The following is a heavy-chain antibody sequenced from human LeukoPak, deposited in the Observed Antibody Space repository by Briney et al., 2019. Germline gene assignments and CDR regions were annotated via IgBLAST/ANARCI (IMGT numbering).Heavy chain of an antibody. D-gene: IGHD3-10*02. V-gene: IGHV3-48*03. CDR3: AELGITMIGSV. CDR1: GFTFSSYE. Sequence: GGSLRLSCAASGFTFSSYEMNWVRQAPGKGLEWVSYVSSSGSTIYYADSVKGRFTISRDNAKNSLYLQMNSLRAEDTAVYYCAELGITMIGSVWGKGTTVTISS. J-gene: IGHJ6*04. CDR2: VSSSGSTI.